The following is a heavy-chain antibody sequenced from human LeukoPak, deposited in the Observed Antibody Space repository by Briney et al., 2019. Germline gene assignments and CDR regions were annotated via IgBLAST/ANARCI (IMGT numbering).Heavy chain of an antibody. Sequence: GGSLRLSCAASGFTFSSYAMGWVRQAPGKGLEWVSSISSSSSYIYYADSVKGRFTISRDNAKNSLYLQMNSLRAEDTAVYYCAREDYNWFDPWGQGTLVTVSS. J-gene: IGHJ5*02. CDR2: ISSSSSYI. CDR1: GFTFSSYA. V-gene: IGHV3-21*01. D-gene: IGHD4/OR15-4a*01. CDR3: AREDYNWFDP.